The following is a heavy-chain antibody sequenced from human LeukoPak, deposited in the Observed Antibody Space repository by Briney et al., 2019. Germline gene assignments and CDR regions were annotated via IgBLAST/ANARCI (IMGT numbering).Heavy chain of an antibody. CDR2: LSAYNGNT. CDR1: GYTFTSYG. CDR3: AITHYDILTGESNWFDP. V-gene: IGHV1-18*01. D-gene: IGHD3-9*01. Sequence: ASVKVSCKASGYTFTSYGISWVRQAPGHGLEWMGWLSAYNGNTNYAQKLQGRVTMTTDTSTSTAYMELRSLRSDDTAVYHCAITHYDILTGESNWFDPWGQGTLVTVSS. J-gene: IGHJ5*02.